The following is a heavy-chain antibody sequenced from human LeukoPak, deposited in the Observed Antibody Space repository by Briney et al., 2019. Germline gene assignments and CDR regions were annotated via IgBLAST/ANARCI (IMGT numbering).Heavy chain of an antibody. J-gene: IGHJ4*02. CDR2: IIPMLGKT. Sequence: SVKVSCKASGGTFDNYAVNWVREAPGLGLEWMGRIIPMLGKTNSEQKFQDRVTFTADKSTGTAYMELTHLRPDDTAVYFCARGLFGGFAAAPFDHWGQGTLVTVSP. CDR3: ARGLFGGFAAAPFDH. V-gene: IGHV1-69*04. D-gene: IGHD2-2*01. CDR1: GGTFDNYA.